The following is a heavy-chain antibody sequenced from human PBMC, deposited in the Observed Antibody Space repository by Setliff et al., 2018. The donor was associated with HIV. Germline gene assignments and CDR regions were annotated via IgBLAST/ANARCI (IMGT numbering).Heavy chain of an antibody. Sequence: GGSLRLSCAASGFIFSNYWMHWVRQAPGKELVWVSRINSDGSSISYADSVKGRFTISRDNAKNTLYLQMNSLRGEDTAVYYCARHSDWYGNDAFDIWGQGTRVTVSS. CDR3: ARHSDWYGNDAFDI. V-gene: IGHV3-74*01. J-gene: IGHJ3*02. D-gene: IGHD6-19*01. CDR2: INSDGSSI. CDR1: GFIFSNYW.